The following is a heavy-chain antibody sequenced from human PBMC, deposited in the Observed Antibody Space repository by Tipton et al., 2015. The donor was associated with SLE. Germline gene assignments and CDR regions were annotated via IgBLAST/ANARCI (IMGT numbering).Heavy chain of an antibody. CDR3: AQGSDSSSSDHPSFDY. V-gene: IGHV3-74*03. CDR2: IISDGSGT. CDR1: GFTFRSYW. D-gene: IGHD3-22*01. Sequence: SLRLSCAASGFTFRSYWMHWVRQAPGKGLVWVSGIISDGSGTTYADSVKGRFTISRDNAKNTLFLQMNSLRADDTAVYYCAQGSDSSSSDHPSFDYWGQGTLVTVSS. J-gene: IGHJ4*02.